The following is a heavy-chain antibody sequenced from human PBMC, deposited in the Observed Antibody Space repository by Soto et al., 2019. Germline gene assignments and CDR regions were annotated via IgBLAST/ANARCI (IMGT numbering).Heavy chain of an antibody. CDR2: IYYSGST. D-gene: IGHD3-22*01. V-gene: IGHV4-30-4*01. J-gene: IGHJ4*02. Sequence: SETLSLTCAVSGGSISSAHYYWSWIRLPPGKGLEWIGYIYYSGSTFYNPSLKSRVTISLQTSKNQFSLKLTSVTAADAAVYYCARATSPGYHDSSGYSTGFDSWGQGTLVTVSS. CDR3: ARATSPGYHDSSGYSTGFDS. CDR1: GGSISSAHYY.